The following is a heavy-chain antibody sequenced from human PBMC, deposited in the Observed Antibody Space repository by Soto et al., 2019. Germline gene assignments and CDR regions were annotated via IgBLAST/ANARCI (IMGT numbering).Heavy chain of an antibody. J-gene: IGHJ5*02. CDR2: IYYTGTT. D-gene: IGHD3-16*01. CDR3: ARVGVYQGGFDP. Sequence: QVQLQESGPGLVKPSQTLSLTCNVSGGSIRSGDFYWTWIRQPPGKGLEWIGYIYYTGTTHYIPSLRGRASMSVDTSKNQFSLTVSSVTAADTAVYYCARVGVYQGGFDPWGRGTLVTVSS. V-gene: IGHV4-30-4*01. CDR1: GGSIRSGDFY.